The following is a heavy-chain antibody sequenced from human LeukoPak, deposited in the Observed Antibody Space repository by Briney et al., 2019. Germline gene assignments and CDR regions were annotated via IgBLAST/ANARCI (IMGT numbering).Heavy chain of an antibody. CDR2: INPNSGGT. CDR3: ARALTGIAVAGTHAFDI. V-gene: IGHV1-2*02. J-gene: IGHJ3*02. D-gene: IGHD6-19*01. CDR1: GYTFTGYY. Sequence: ASVKVSCKASGYTFTGYYMHWVRQAPGQGLEWMGWINPNSGGTNYAQKFQGRVTMTRDTSISTAYMELSRLRSDDTAVYYCARALTGIAVAGTHAFDIWGQGTMVTVSS.